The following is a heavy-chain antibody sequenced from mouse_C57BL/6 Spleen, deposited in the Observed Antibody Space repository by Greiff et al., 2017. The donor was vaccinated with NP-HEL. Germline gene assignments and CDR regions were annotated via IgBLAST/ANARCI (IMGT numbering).Heavy chain of an antibody. V-gene: IGHV5-9-1*02. Sequence: EVKLVESGEGLVKPGGSLKLSCAASGFTFSSYAMSWVRQTPEKRLEWVAYISSGGDYIYYADTVKGRFTISRDNARNTLYLQMSSLKSEDTAMYYCTRDSPITTVVATSSMDYWGQGTSVTVSS. D-gene: IGHD1-1*01. CDR3: TRDSPITTVVATSSMDY. J-gene: IGHJ4*01. CDR1: GFTFSSYA. CDR2: ISSGGDYI.